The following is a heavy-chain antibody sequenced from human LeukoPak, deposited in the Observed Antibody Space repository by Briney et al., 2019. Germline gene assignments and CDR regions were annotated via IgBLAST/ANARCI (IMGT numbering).Heavy chain of an antibody. Sequence: SETLSLTCTVSGGSISSYYWSWIRQPAGKGLEWIGRIYTSGSTNYNPSLKSRVTMSVDTSQNQFSLKLSSVTAADTAVYYCARVRVDNLGLYYFDYWGQGTLVTVSS. D-gene: IGHD1-1*01. CDR3: ARVRVDNLGLYYFDY. J-gene: IGHJ4*02. CDR1: GGSISSYY. V-gene: IGHV4-4*07. CDR2: IYTSGST.